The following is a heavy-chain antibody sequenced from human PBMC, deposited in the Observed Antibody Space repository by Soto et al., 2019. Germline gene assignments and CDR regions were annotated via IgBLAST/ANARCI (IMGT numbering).Heavy chain of an antibody. CDR2: IYHSGST. Sequence: SETLSLTCAVSGGSISSCGYSWSWIRQPPGKGLEWIGDIYHSGSTYYNPSLKSRVTISVDRSKKQFSLKLSSVTAADTAVYYCVRASGYCSGGSCPVGWFDPWGQGTLVTVSS. J-gene: IGHJ5*02. CDR3: VRASGYCSGGSCPVGWFDP. D-gene: IGHD2-15*01. CDR1: GGSISSCGYS. V-gene: IGHV4-30-2*01.